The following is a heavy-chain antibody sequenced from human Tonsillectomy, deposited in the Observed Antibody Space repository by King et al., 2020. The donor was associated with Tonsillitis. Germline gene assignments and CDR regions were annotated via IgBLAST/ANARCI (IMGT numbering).Heavy chain of an antibody. V-gene: IGHV4-31*03. CDR2: IYYSART. CDR3: ARGSDYLDAFDI. CDR1: GGSISSGGYY. D-gene: IGHD4-11*01. J-gene: IGHJ3*02. Sequence: HVQLVESGPGLMKPSQTLSLLCTVSGGSISSGGYYWTWIRQHPGKGLEWIGYIYYSARTSYNPSLKSRVIISVDTSKNQFSLKLSSVTAADTAVYYCARGSDYLDAFDIWGQGTMVTVSS.